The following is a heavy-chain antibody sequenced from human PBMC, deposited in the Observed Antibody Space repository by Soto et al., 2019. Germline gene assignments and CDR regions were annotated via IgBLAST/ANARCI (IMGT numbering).Heavy chain of an antibody. D-gene: IGHD2-2*01. J-gene: IGHJ4*02. CDR3: ARSVPAATLGY. CDR1: GFTVSSNY. V-gene: IGHV3-53*01. Sequence: PGGSLRLSCAASGFTVSSNYMSWVRQAPGKGLEWVSVIYSGGSTYYADSVKGRFTISRDNSKNTLYLQMNSLRAEDTAVYYCARSVPAATLGYWGQGTLVTVSS. CDR2: IYSGGST.